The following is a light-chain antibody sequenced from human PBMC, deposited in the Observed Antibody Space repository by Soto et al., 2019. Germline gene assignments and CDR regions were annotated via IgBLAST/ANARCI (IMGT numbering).Light chain of an antibody. CDR1: QTISTY. CDR3: QQRHSIPYM. J-gene: IGKJ2*01. V-gene: IGKV1-39*01. CDR2: AAS. Sequence: DIQMTQSPSSLSASVGDRVTITCRASQTISTYLNWYQQKPGKAPKLLIYAASSLKSGVPSRFSGSGSGTDFTLTISTLQPGDFATYFCQQRHSIPYMFGQGTKLQLK.